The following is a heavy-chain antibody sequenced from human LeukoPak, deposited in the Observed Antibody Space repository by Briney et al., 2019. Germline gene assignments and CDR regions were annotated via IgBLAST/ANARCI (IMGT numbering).Heavy chain of an antibody. Sequence: SETLSLTCEVSGYSISSDKYWGWILQPPGKGLEWIGSIYHTGSTYYNPSLKSRVSISVDTSKNQFSLRFTSVTAADTAVYYCARSHSGWQGHNNWFDPWGQGTLVTVSS. CDR3: ARSHSGWQGHNNWFDP. D-gene: IGHD6-19*01. J-gene: IGHJ5*02. CDR2: IYHTGST. V-gene: IGHV4-38-2*01. CDR1: GYSISSDKY.